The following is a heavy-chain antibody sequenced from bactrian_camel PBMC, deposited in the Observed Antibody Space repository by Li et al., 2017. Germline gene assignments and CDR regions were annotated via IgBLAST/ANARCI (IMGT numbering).Heavy chain of an antibody. CDR2: INGGGTYS. Sequence: VQLVESGGGSVQAGGSLTLHCATSGFDFIKYYMSWYRQAPGKGLEFIAGINGGGTYSHYADSVKGRFTISRDNAKNTVYLQVNNLKTEDTAMYYCGTEGDWPLREGFHYGHGTQVTVS. CDR1: GFDFIKYY. D-gene: IGHD3*01. V-gene: IGHV3S40*01. J-gene: IGHJ4*01.